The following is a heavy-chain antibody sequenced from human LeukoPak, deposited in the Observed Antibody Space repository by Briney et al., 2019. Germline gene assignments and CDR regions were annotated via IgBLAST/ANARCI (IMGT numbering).Heavy chain of an antibody. Sequence: GGSLRLSCVASGFTFSSYAMSWVRQAPGKGLEWVSVISGGGDSTYYADSVKGRFTISRDNSKNTLYLQMNSLRAEDTAVYYCARGIGLSWSLDSWGQGTLVTVSS. CDR1: GFTFSSYA. J-gene: IGHJ4*02. CDR2: ISGGGDST. D-gene: IGHD6-13*01. V-gene: IGHV3-23*01. CDR3: ARGIGLSWSLDS.